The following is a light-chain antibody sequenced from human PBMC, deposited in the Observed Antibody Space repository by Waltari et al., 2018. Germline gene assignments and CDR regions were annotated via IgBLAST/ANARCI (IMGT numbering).Light chain of an antibody. Sequence: QLVLTQPPPASASLGASVKLTCTLSSGHNSYVIAWHQQQPEKGPRYLMRLNSDGSHYKADGIPDRFSGSSSGTERYLTISSLQSEDEADYYCQTRGTGTVIFGGGTKLTVL. CDR1: SGHNSYV. J-gene: IGLJ2*01. V-gene: IGLV4-69*01. CDR2: LNSDGSH. CDR3: QTRGTGTVI.